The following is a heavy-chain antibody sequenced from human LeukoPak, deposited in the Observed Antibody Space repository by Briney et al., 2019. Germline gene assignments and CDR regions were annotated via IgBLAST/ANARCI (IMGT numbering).Heavy chain of an antibody. CDR2: ISYDGSNK. V-gene: IGHV3-30*18. D-gene: IGHD1-14*01. CDR1: GFTFSSYG. CDR3: AKGKVGNDYYYGMDV. J-gene: IGHJ6*02. Sequence: PGRSLRLSCAASGFTFSSYGMHWVRQAPGKGLEWVAVISYDGSNKYYADSVKGRFTISRDNSKNTLYLQMNSLRAEDTAVYYCAKGKVGNDYYYGMDVWGQGTTVTVSS.